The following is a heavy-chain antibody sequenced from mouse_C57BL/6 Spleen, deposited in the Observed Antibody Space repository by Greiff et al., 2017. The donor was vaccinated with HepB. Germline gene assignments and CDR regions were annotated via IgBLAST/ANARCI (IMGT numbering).Heavy chain of an antibody. D-gene: IGHD4-1*01. Sequence: VQLKESGGGLVKPGGSLKLSCAASGFTFSDYGMHWVRQAPEKGLEWVAYISSGSSTIYYADTVKGRFTISRDNAKNTLFLQMTSLRSEDTAMYYCARGLGYWYFDVWGTGTTVTVSS. J-gene: IGHJ1*03. V-gene: IGHV5-17*01. CDR2: ISSGSSTI. CDR3: ARGLGYWYFDV. CDR1: GFTFSDYG.